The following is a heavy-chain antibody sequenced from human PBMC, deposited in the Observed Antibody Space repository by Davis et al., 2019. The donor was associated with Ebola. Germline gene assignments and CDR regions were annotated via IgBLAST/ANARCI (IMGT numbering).Heavy chain of an antibody. J-gene: IGHJ4*02. Sequence: ESLKISCASSGFTLRSYWMSWVRQAPGKGLEWVANIKQDGSEKYYVDSVKGRFTISRDNAKNSLYLQMNSLRAEDTAVYYCARATYWWGQGTLVTVSS. V-gene: IGHV3-7*03. D-gene: IGHD2-8*02. CDR1: GFTLRSYW. CDR3: ARATYW. CDR2: IKQDGSEK.